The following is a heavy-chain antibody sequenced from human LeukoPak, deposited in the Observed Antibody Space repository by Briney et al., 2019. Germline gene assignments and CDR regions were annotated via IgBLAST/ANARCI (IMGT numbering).Heavy chain of an antibody. Sequence: GGSLRLSCAASGFTFSNYAMNWVRQAPGKGLEWVSVISGSGGSTYYADSVKGRFTISRDNSKNTLYLQMNSLRAEDTAVYYRAKDYDFWSGYLDIDYWGQGTLVTVSS. V-gene: IGHV3-23*01. CDR2: ISGSGGST. CDR3: AKDYDFWSGYLDIDY. J-gene: IGHJ4*02. D-gene: IGHD3-3*01. CDR1: GFTFSNYA.